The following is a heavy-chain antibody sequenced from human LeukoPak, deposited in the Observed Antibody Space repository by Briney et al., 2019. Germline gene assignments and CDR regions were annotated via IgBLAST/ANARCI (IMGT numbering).Heavy chain of an antibody. CDR1: GFTFSSYW. CDR2: IKQDGSEK. V-gene: IGHV3-7*01. J-gene: IGHJ4*02. D-gene: IGHD1-1*01. CDR3: ARDDNWNDYYFDY. Sequence: PGGSPRLSCAASGFTFSSYWMSWVRQAPGKGLEWVANIKQDGSEKYYVDSVKGRFTISRDNAKNSLYLQMNSPRAEDTAVYYCARDDNWNDYYFDYWGQGTLVTVSS.